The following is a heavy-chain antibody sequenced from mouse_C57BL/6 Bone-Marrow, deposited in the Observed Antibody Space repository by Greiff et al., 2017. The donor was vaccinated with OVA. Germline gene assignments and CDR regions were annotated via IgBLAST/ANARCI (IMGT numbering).Heavy chain of an antibody. D-gene: IGHD1-1*01. V-gene: IGHV1-64*01. CDR2: IHPNSGST. Sequence: QVQLQQPGAELVKPGASVKLSCKASGYTFTSYWMHWVKQRPGQGLGWIGMIHPNSGSTNYNEKFKSKATLTVDKSSSTAYMQLSSHTSEDSAVYYWARGTTVVAPYYFDYWGQGTTLTVSS. CDR3: ARGTTVVAPYYFDY. J-gene: IGHJ2*01. CDR1: GYTFTSYW.